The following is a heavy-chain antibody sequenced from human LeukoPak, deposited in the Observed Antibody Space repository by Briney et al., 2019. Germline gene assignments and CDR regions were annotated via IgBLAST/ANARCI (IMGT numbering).Heavy chain of an antibody. CDR1: GGSISSISYY. V-gene: IGHV4-39*07. Sequence: PSETLSLTCIVSGGSISSISYYWGWIRQPPGKGLEWIGSIDYSGTTYYNPSLKSRVTISVDTSKNQFSLQLRSVTAADTAVYYCARLYSNYPYYFDNWGQGTLVTVSS. CDR2: IDYSGTT. CDR3: ARLYSNYPYYFDN. J-gene: IGHJ4*02. D-gene: IGHD4-11*01.